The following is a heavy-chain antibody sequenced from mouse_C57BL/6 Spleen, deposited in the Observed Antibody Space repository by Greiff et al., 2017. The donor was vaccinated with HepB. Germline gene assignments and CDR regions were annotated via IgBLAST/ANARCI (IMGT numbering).Heavy chain of an antibody. Sequence: EVQLQQSGPELVKPGASVKISCKASGYTFTDYYMNWVKQSHGKSLEWIGDINPNNGGTSYNQKFKGKATLTVDKSSSTAYMELRSLTSEDSAVYDCARSGGMDDWGQGTSVTVSS. CDR1: GYTFTDYY. D-gene: IGHD3-1*01. CDR2: INPNNGGT. CDR3: ARSGGMDD. J-gene: IGHJ4*01. V-gene: IGHV1-26*01.